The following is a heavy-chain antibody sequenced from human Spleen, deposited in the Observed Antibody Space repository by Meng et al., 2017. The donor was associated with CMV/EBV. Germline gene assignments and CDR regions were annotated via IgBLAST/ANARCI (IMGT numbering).Heavy chain of an antibody. CDR3: ARGSYEGWFDP. V-gene: IGHV1-18*04. D-gene: IGHD3-16*01. J-gene: IGHJ5*02. Sequence: ASVKVSCKASGYTFTDYYIHWVRQAPGQGLEWMGWISAYNGNTNYAQRLQGRVTMTTDTSTSTAYMELRSLRSDDTAVYYCARGSYEGWFDPWGQGTLVTVSS. CDR2: ISAYNGNT. CDR1: GYTFTDYY.